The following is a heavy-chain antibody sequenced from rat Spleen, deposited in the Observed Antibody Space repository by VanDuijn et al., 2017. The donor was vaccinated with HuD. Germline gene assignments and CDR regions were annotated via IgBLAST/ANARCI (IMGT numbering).Heavy chain of an antibody. J-gene: IGHJ2*01. Sequence: EVQLVESGGGLVQPGRSLKLSCAASGFTFSDYAMAWVRQAPKKGLEWVATILYDGSSTYYRYSVKGRFTIPRDNAKSTLYLQMDSLRSEDTATYYCARHTPFNYGTVGDYWGQGVMVTVSS. CDR2: ILYDGSST. D-gene: IGHD1-11*01. CDR1: GFTFSDYA. V-gene: IGHV5-7*01. CDR3: ARHTPFNYGTVGDY.